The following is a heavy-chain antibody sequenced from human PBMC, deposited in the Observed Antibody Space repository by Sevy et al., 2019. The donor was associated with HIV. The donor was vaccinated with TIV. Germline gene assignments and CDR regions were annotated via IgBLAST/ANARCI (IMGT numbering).Heavy chain of an antibody. CDR2: IWLTGAT. CDR1: GVTVSSNF. V-gene: IGHV3-53*01. CDR3: ARGKHVSDYYGSFDY. D-gene: IGHD3-3*01. Sequence: EGALRLSCTVSGVTVSSNFISWVRQAPGKGLEWVSVIWLTGATYYADSVKGRFTISRDNSKNTVYLDMSSLRADDTAVYFCARGKHVSDYYGSFDYWGQGTLVTVSS. J-gene: IGHJ4*02.